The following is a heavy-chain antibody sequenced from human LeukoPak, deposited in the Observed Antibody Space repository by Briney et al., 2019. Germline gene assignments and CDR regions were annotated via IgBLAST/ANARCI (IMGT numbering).Heavy chain of an antibody. Sequence: TGGSLRLSCTASGFTFGDHAMSWVRQAPGKGLEWVGFIRSKAYGGTTEYAASVKGRFTISRDDSKSIAYLQMNSLKSEDTAVYYCTRPAEGATDYWGQGTLVTVSS. CDR1: GFTFGDHA. V-gene: IGHV3-49*04. CDR3: TRPAEGATDY. D-gene: IGHD1-26*01. CDR2: IRSKAYGGTT. J-gene: IGHJ4*02.